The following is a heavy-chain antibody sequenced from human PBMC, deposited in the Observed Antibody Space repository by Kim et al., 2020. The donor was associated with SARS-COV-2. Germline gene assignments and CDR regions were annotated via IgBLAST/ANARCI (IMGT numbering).Heavy chain of an antibody. Sequence: GGSLRLSCAVSGFTLSNYWMHWVRQAPGKGLVWVSRINSDGSRTNYADSVKGRFTISRDNAKNTLYLQMNSLRVEDTAVYYCARSRYNGQDVWGQGTTVTVS. CDR1: GFTLSNYW. CDR2: INSDGSRT. CDR3: ARSRYNGQDV. J-gene: IGHJ6*02. V-gene: IGHV3-74*01.